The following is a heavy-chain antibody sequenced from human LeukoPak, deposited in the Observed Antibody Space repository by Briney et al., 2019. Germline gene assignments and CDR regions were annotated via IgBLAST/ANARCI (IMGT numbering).Heavy chain of an antibody. J-gene: IGHJ6*03. CDR1: RGSISTFY. V-gene: IGHV4-4*07. D-gene: IGHD1-26*01. Sequence: SETLSLTCTVSRGSISTFYWSWIRQPAGKGLEWIGRIYTRGSTNYNASLKNRVTMSVDTSKNQFSLKLSSVTAADTAVYYCARERVGTLPYYMDVWGKGTTVTISS. CDR2: IYTRGST. CDR3: ARERVGTLPYYMDV.